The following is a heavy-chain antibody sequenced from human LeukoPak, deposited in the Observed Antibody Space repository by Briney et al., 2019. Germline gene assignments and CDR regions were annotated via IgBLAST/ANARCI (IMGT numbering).Heavy chain of an antibody. CDR2: ISYDGSNK. V-gene: IGHV3-30-3*01. D-gene: IGHD1-26*01. CDR1: GFTFSSYA. Sequence: GGSLRLSCAASGFTFSSYAMHWVRQAPGKGLEWVAVISYDGSNKYYADSVKGRFTISRDNSKNTLYLQMNSLRAEDTAVYYCARGYGSYRIDYWGQGTLVTVS. CDR3: ARGYGSYRIDY. J-gene: IGHJ4*02.